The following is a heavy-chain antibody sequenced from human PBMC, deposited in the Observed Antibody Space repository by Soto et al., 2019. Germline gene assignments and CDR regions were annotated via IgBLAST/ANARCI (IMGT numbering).Heavy chain of an antibody. CDR2: IYPSGMP. D-gene: IGHD5-18*01. CDR3: ARERGGYGLFDS. V-gene: IGHV4-30-2*01. CDR1: GCSISNAASS. Sequence: SETLSLTCTVSGCSISNAASSWSWIRQPPGKGLEWIGYIYPSGMPFYNPSLRSRVTISIDRSNDQFSLNLKSVTAADTAVYYCARERGGYGLFDSWGQGTLVTVSS. J-gene: IGHJ4*02.